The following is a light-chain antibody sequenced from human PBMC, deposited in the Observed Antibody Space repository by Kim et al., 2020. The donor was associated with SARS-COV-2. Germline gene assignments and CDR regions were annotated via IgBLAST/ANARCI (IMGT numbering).Light chain of an antibody. Sequence: VCPGQTARITCSGDALPKEYAYWYQQKPGQAPVLVIYKDSERPSGIPERFSGSSSRTTVTLTISGVQAEDEADYYCQSADSSGTVVFGGGTQLTVL. CDR2: KDS. J-gene: IGLJ2*01. CDR3: QSADSSGTVV. CDR1: ALPKEY. V-gene: IGLV3-25*03.